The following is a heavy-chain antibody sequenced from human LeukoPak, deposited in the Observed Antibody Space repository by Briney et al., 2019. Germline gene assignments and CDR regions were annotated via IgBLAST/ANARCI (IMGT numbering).Heavy chain of an antibody. CDR3: ARDLLNVDTAWGDAFDI. D-gene: IGHD5-18*01. V-gene: IGHV3-30-3*01. J-gene: IGHJ3*02. CDR2: ISYDGSNK. CDR1: GFTFSSYA. Sequence: GGSLRLSCAASGFTFSSYAMHWVRQAPGKGLEWVAVISYDGSNKYYADSVKGRFTISRDNSKNTLYLQMNSLRAEDTAVYYCARDLLNVDTAWGDAFDIWGQGTMVTVSS.